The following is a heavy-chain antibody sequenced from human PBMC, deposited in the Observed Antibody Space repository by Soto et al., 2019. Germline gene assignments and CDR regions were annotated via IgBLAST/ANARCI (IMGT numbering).Heavy chain of an antibody. CDR3: AKKNPHGDSNKAWLDP. CDR1: GGTFVSSA. J-gene: IGHJ5*02. D-gene: IGHD2-8*01. V-gene: IGHV1-69*11. CDR2: IIPILGST. Sequence: QAPLLQSGAELRAPGSSVRVSCTPSGGTFVSSACAWMRQAPGGKIEWMGGIIPILGSTIFAEKFLGRLTLTADDSSRTAYLELSSLTFDDTAVYFCAKKNPHGDSNKAWLDPWGQGTLVTVST.